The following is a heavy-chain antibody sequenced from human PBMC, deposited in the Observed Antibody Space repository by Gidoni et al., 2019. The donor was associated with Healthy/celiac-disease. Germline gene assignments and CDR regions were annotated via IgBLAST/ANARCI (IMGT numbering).Heavy chain of an antibody. Sequence: EVQLLESGGGLVQPGGSLRLSCAASGFTFSRYAMSWVRQAPGKGLEWVSASSGSGGSTYYADSVKGRFTISRDNSKNTLYLQMNSLRAEDTAVYYCAKEARGEQWLMINWYFDLWGRGTLVTVSS. CDR3: AKEARGEQWLMINWYFDL. D-gene: IGHD6-19*01. CDR2: SSGSGGST. J-gene: IGHJ2*01. CDR1: GFTFSRYA. V-gene: IGHV3-23*01.